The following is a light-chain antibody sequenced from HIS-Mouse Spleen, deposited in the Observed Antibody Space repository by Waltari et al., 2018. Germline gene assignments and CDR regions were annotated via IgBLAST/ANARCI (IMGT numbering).Light chain of an antibody. V-gene: IGLV2-23*01. Sequence: QSALTQPASVSGSPGQSITISCTGTSSDSGSYNLVSWYQQHPGKAPKLMIYEGRKRPSGVSNRFSGSKSGNTASLTISGLQAEDEADYYCCSYAGSSTWVFGGGTKLTVL. CDR2: EGR. CDR1: SSDSGSYNL. CDR3: CSYAGSSTWV. J-gene: IGLJ3*02.